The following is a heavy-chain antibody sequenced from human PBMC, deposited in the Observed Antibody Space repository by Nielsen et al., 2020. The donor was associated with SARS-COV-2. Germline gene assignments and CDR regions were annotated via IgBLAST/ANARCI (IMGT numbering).Heavy chain of an antibody. CDR1: GFTFSSYA. V-gene: IGHV3-30-3*01. CDR2: ISYDGSNK. D-gene: IGHD3-16*01. J-gene: IGHJ5*02. CDR3: ARDHYDYVWGSYGGTMPHH. Sequence: GGSLRLSCAASGFTFSSYAMHWVRQAPGKGLEWVAVISYDGSNKYYADSVKGRFTISRDNSKNTLYLQMNSLRAEDTAVYYCARDHYDYVWGSYGGTMPHHWGQGTLVTVSS.